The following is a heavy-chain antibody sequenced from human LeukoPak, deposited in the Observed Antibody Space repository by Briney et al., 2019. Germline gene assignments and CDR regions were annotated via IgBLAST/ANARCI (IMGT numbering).Heavy chain of an antibody. J-gene: IGHJ5*02. CDR2: IIPIFGTA. V-gene: IGHV1-69*13. D-gene: IGHD4-17*01. CDR3: ARGGSSTVTTYNWFDP. CDR1: GGTFSSYA. Sequence: VASVKVSCKASGGTFSSYAISWVRQAPGQGLEWMGGIIPIFGTANYAQKFQGRVAITADESTSTAYMELSSLRSEDTAVYYCARGGSSTVTTYNWFDPWGQGTLVTVSS.